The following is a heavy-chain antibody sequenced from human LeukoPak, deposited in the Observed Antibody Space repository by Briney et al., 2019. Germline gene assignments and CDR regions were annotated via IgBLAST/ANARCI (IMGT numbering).Heavy chain of an antibody. Sequence: ASVKVSCKASGYTFTSYDINWVRQATGQGLEWMGWMNPNSGNTGYAQKFQGRVTMTRNTYISTAYMELGSLRSEDTAVYYCASVGAAGVPYYYYYGMDVWGQGTTVTVSS. CDR1: GYTFTSYD. CDR3: ASVGAAGVPYYYYYGMDV. V-gene: IGHV1-8*01. D-gene: IGHD6-13*01. CDR2: MNPNSGNT. J-gene: IGHJ6*02.